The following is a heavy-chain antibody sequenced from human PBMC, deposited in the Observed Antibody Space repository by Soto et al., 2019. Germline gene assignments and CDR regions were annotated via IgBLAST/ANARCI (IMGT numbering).Heavy chain of an antibody. V-gene: IGHV4-34*01. CDR2: INDSGST. CDR1: GGAFRGYH. Sequence: PSETLSLTCAVYGGAFRGYHWSWIRQPPGKGLEWLGEINDSGSTNYNPSLKSRITISLDTSKKEISLRLSSVTAADTAVYYCARERGRYCSGESCYPFGPWGQGALVTVSS. J-gene: IGHJ5*02. D-gene: IGHD2-15*01. CDR3: ARERGRYCSGESCYPFGP.